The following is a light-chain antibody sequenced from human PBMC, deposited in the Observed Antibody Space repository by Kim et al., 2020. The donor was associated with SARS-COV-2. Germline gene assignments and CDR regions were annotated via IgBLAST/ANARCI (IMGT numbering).Light chain of an antibody. CDR2: AVT. J-gene: IGLJ3*02. CDR1: SSDIGSYNY. V-gene: IGLV2-14*03. Sequence: QSALTQSASVSGSPGQSITISCTGTSSDIGSYNYVSWYQQHPGKAPQLMIYAVTERPSGVSSRFSGSKSGNTASLTISGLQAEDEADYYCISFTTVTTWVFGGGTKLTVL. CDR3: ISFTTVTTWV.